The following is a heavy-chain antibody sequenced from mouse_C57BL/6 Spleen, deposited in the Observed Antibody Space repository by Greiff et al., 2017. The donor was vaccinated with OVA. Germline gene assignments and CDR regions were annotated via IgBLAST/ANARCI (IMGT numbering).Heavy chain of an antibody. CDR2: INPNYGTT. V-gene: IGHV1-39*01. Sequence: EVQLQQSGPELVKPGASVKISCKASGYSFTDYNMNWVKQSNGKSLEWIGVINPNYGTTSYNQKFKGKATLTVDQSSRQAYMQLNSLTYEDSAVYYCARKGLRRGYFDVWGTGTTVTVSS. CDR3: ARKGLRRGYFDV. J-gene: IGHJ1*03. CDR1: GYSFTDYN. D-gene: IGHD2-4*01.